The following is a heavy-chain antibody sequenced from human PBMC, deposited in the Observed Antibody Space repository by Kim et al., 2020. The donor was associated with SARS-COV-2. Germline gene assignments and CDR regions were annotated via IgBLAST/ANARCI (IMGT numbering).Heavy chain of an antibody. V-gene: IGHV3-23*01. D-gene: IGHD6-19*01. CDR3: AKVTFRYSSGWGGDY. Sequence: DTVKGRLTINKENTKNTLYLQMNSLRAEDTAVYYCAKVTFRYSSGWGGDYWSQGTLVTVSS. J-gene: IGHJ4*02.